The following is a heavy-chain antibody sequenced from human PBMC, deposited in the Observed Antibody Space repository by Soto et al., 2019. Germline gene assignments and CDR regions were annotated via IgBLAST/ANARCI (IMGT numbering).Heavy chain of an antibody. CDR1: GGSISSYY. CDR2: IYYSGST. D-gene: IGHD6-13*01. V-gene: IGHV4-59*01. J-gene: IGHJ3*02. CDR3: ARVDRGWAAAGTLGAFDI. Sequence: SETLSLTCTVSGGSISSYYWSWIRQPPGKGLEWIGYIYYSGSTNYNPSLKSRVTISVDTSKNQFSLKLSSVTAADTAVYYCARVDRGWAAAGTLGAFDIWGQGTMVTVSS.